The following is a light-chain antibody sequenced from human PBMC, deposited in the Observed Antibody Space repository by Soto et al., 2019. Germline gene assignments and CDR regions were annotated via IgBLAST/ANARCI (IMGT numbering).Light chain of an antibody. CDR2: EVS. Sequence: QSAPTQPASVSGSPGQSITISCTGTSSDVGTYNLVSWFQQHPGKAPRLLIYEVSQRPSGVSSRFSGSKSGNTASLTISGLQAADEADYYCCSYAGDSTYVFGTGTKVTVL. V-gene: IGLV2-23*02. CDR1: SSDVGTYNL. J-gene: IGLJ1*01. CDR3: CSYAGDSTYV.